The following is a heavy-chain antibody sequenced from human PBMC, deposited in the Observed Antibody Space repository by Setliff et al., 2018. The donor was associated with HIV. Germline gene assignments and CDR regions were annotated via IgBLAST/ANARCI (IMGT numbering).Heavy chain of an antibody. CDR2: IYTSGST. CDR3: ARGSCSGCYLSDY. CDR1: GGSISSYY. Sequence: PSETLSLTCTVSGGSISSYYWSWIRQPPGKGLEWIGYIYTSGSTNYNPSLKSRVTISVDTSKNQFSLKLSSLRSEDTAVYYCARGSCSGCYLSDYWGLGTLVTVSS. D-gene: IGHD6-19*01. V-gene: IGHV4-4*09. J-gene: IGHJ4*02.